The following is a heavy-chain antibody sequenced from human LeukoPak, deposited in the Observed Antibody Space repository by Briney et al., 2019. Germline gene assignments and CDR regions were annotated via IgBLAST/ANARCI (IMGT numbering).Heavy chain of an antibody. CDR2: IYYSGST. V-gene: IGHV4-39*01. CDR1: GGSISSGGYY. CDR3: ARQSGYYSVDAFDI. D-gene: IGHD3-22*01. Sequence: PSETLSLTCAVSGGSISSGGYYWGWIRQPPGKGLEWIGSIYYSGSTYYNPSLKSRVTISVDTSKNQFSLKLSSVTATDTAVYYCARQSGYYSVDAFDIWGQGTMVTVSS. J-gene: IGHJ3*02.